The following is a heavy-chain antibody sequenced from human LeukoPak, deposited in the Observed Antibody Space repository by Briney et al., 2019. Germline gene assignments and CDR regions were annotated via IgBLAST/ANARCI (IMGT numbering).Heavy chain of an antibody. CDR3: ARSYGDHTSYYYYGMDV. D-gene: IGHD4-17*01. CDR1: GYTFTSYY. J-gene: IGHJ6*02. V-gene: IGHV1-46*01. Sequence: ASVKVSCKASGYTFTSYYMHWVRQAPGQGLEWMGIINPSGGSTSYAQKFQGRVTMTRDTSTSTVYMELSSLRSEDTAVYYCARSYGDHTSYYYYGMDVWGQGTTVTVSS. CDR2: INPSGGST.